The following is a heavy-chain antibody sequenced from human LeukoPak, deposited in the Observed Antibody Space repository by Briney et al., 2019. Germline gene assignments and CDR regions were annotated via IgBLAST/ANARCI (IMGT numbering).Heavy chain of an antibody. CDR1: GFTFSSYG. D-gene: IGHD2-2*03. CDR3: ARDLGWYYYYGMDV. V-gene: IGHV3-33*01. Sequence: GRSLRLSCAASGFTFSSYGMHWVRQAPGKGLEWVAVIWYDGSNKYYADSVKGRFTISRDNSKNTLYLQMNSLRAEDTAVYYCARDLGWYYYYGMDVWGQGTTVTVSS. J-gene: IGHJ6*02. CDR2: IWYDGSNK.